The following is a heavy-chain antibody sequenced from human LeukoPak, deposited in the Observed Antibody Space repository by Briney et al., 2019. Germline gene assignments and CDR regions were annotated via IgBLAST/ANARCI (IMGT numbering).Heavy chain of an antibody. CDR3: AKGGLAAAGIDH. V-gene: IGHV3-33*03. CDR2: IWYDGSNK. J-gene: IGHJ4*02. D-gene: IGHD6-13*01. Sequence: GRSLRLSCGASGFTFSNYAMHWVRQAPGKGLDWVAIIWYDGSNKYYADSVRGRFTISRDQSKNMVFLQMNSLRVEDTALYYCAKGGLAAAGIDHWGQGVLVTVSP. CDR1: GFTFSNYA.